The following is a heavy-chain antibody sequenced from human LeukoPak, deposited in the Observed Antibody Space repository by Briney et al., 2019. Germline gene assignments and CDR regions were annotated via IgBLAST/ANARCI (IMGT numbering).Heavy chain of an antibody. CDR2: INPNSGGT. D-gene: IGHD2-21*02. CDR3: ARPQTPYCGGDCAEDYYYGMDV. V-gene: IGHV1-2*02. Sequence: ASVKVSCKASGYTFTGYYMHWVRQAPGQGLEWMGWINPNSGGTNYAQKLQGRVTMTTDTSTSTAYMELRSLRSDDTAVYYCARPQTPYCGGDCAEDYYYGMDVWGQGTTVTVSS. CDR1: GYTFTGYY. J-gene: IGHJ6*02.